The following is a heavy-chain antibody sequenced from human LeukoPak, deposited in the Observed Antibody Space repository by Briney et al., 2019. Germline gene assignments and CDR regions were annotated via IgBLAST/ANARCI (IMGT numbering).Heavy chain of an antibody. CDR3: ARMGSSSSWYRPMGYYYGMDV. CDR1: GYTFTSYG. CDR2: ISAYNGNT. D-gene: IGHD6-13*01. V-gene: IGHV1-18*01. J-gene: IGHJ6*02. Sequence: GASVKVSCKASGYTFTSYGISWVRQAPGQGLEWMGWISAYNGNTNYAQKLQGRVTMTTDTSTSTAYMELRSLRSDDTAVYYCARMGSSSSWYRPMGYYYGMDVWGQGTTVTVSS.